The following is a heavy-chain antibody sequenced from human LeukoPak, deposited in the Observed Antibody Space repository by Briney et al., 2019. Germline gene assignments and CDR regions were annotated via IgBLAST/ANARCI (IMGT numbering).Heavy chain of an antibody. CDR3: ASQSRGYYYDSSGYDY. V-gene: IGHV4-39*07. D-gene: IGHD3-22*01. CDR2: IYYSGST. J-gene: IGHJ4*02. CDR1: GGSISSSSYY. Sequence: SETLSLTCTVSGGSISSSSYYWGWIRQPPGKGLEWIGSIYYSGSTYYNPSLKSRVTISVDTSKNQFSLKLSSVIAADTAVYYCASQSRGYYYDSSGYDYWGQGTLVTVSS.